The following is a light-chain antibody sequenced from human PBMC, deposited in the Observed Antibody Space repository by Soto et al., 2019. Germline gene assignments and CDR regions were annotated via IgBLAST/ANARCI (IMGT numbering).Light chain of an antibody. CDR3: SSYTSSSPCV. V-gene: IGLV2-14*01. J-gene: IGLJ1*01. CDR2: EVT. CDR1: SSDIGGYKF. Sequence: QSVLTQPAAVSGSPGQSITISCTGTSSDIGGYKFVSWYQQHPGKAPKLMIYEVTNRPSGVSDRFSGSKSGNTASLTISGLQAEDEAHYYCSSYTSSSPCVFGAGTKVNVL.